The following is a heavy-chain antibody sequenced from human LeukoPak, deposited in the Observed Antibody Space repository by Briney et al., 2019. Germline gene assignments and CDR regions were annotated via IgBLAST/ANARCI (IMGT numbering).Heavy chain of an antibody. D-gene: IGHD2-15*01. V-gene: IGHV1-18*01. Sequence: ASVKVSCKASGGTFSSYAISWVRQAPGQGLEWMGWISAYNGNTNYAQKLQGRVTMTTDTFTSTAYMELRSLRSDDTAVYYCAREGVGYYGMDVWGQGTTVTVSS. CDR3: AREGVGYYGMDV. J-gene: IGHJ6*02. CDR1: GGTFSSYA. CDR2: ISAYNGNT.